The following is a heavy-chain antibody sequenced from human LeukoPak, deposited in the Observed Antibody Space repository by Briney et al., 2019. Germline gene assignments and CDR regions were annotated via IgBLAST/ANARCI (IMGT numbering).Heavy chain of an antibody. CDR2: ISYDGSLK. V-gene: IGHV3-30*18. CDR3: AKVSLEKQLWLPFDY. J-gene: IGHJ4*02. Sequence: GGSLRLSCAGSGFTFSNYGIHWVRQAPGKGLEWMTSISYDGSLKYYADSVRGRFTISRDNSKNTLYLQMDSLRTEDTAVYYCAKVSLEKQLWLPFDYWGQGTLVTVSS. CDR1: GFTFSNYG. D-gene: IGHD5-18*01.